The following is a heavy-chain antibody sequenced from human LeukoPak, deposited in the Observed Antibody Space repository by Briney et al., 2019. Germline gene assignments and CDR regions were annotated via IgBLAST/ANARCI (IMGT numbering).Heavy chain of an antibody. Sequence: SETLSLTCAVSGYSISSGYYWGWIRQPPGKGLEWIGSIYHSGSTYYNPSLKSRVTISVDTSKNQFSLKLSSVTAADTAVYYCARVLYYDFWSGYSPFGYWGQGTLVTVSS. V-gene: IGHV4-38-2*01. CDR2: IYHSGST. J-gene: IGHJ4*02. D-gene: IGHD3-3*01. CDR3: ARVLYYDFWSGYSPFGY. CDR1: GYSISSGYY.